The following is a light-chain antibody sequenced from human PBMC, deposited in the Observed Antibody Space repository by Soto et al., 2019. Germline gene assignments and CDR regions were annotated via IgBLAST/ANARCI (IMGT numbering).Light chain of an antibody. CDR1: SSDVGAYNF. CDR2: DVS. CDR3: SSYTSSSPHV. Sequence: QSVLTQPASVSGSPGQSITISCTGTSSDVGAYNFVSWYQQHPGKVPKLMIFDVSRRPSGVSDRFSGAKSGNTASLTISGLQAEDEGDYYCSSYTSSSPHVFGSGTKVTVL. V-gene: IGLV2-14*03. J-gene: IGLJ1*01.